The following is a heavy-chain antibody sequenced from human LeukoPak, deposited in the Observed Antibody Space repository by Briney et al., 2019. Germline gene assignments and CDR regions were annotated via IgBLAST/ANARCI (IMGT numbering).Heavy chain of an antibody. D-gene: IGHD4-17*01. CDR3: AREATNYGDHTMMI. J-gene: IGHJ4*02. CDR1: GFTFSSYE. Sequence: PGGSLRLSCAASGFTFSSYEMNWVRQALGKGLEWVSYISSSGSTIYYADSVKGRFTISRDNAKNSLYLQMNSLRAEDTAVYYCAREATNYGDHTMMIWGQGTLVTVSS. CDR2: ISSSGSTI. V-gene: IGHV3-48*03.